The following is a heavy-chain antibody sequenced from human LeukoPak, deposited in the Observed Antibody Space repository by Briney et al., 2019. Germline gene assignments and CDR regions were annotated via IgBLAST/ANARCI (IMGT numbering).Heavy chain of an antibody. CDR2: IIPSFGTA. CDR3: AGCYAGYYYYYMDV. J-gene: IGHJ6*03. CDR1: GGTFSRYA. V-gene: IGHV1-69*13. Sequence: SVKVSCRASGGTFSRYAISWVRQAPGQGLEWIGGIIPSFGTANYAQKFQGRVTITADESTSTAYMELSSLRSEDTAVYYCAGCYAGYYYYYMDVWGKGTTVTISS. D-gene: IGHD2-2*01.